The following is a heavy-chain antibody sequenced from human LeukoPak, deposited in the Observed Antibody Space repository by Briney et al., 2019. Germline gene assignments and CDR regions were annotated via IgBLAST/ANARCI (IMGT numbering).Heavy chain of an antibody. CDR1: GFTFCDYA. D-gene: IGHD1-26*01. CDR2: IRSKAYGGTT. V-gene: IGHV3-49*03. Sequence: SGGSLRLSCTASGFTFCDYAMSWFRQAPGKGLEWVGFIRSKAYGGTTEYAASVKGRFTISRDDSKSIAYLQMNSLKTEDTAVYYCTRASTNGELLSAFDIWGQGTMVTVSS. J-gene: IGHJ3*02. CDR3: TRASTNGELLSAFDI.